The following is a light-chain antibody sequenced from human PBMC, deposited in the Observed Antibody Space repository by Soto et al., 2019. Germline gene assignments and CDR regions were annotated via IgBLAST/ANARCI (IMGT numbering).Light chain of an antibody. Sequence: EIVMTQSPATLSVSPGEGATLSCRASQSISSNLAWYHQXXXXAPKLLIYGASTRATGFPARFSGSGSGTEFTLTISSLQSEDFAVYYCQQYNDWPLTFGGGTKVEIK. CDR2: GAS. CDR1: QSISSN. V-gene: IGKV3-15*01. CDR3: QQYNDWPLT. J-gene: IGKJ4*01.